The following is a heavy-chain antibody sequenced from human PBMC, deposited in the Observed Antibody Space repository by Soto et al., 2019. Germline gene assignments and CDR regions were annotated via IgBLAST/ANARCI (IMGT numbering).Heavy chain of an antibody. CDR2: IYYSGST. Sequence: TSETLSLTCTVCGGSISSDRSYWTWIRQPPGKELEWIGYIYYSGSTYYNPSLKSRVTISVDTSKNQFSLKLSSVTAADTAVYYCARARGARYFDYWGQGTLVTVPQ. CDR3: ARARGARYFDY. J-gene: IGHJ4*02. D-gene: IGHD2-15*01. V-gene: IGHV4-30-4*08. CDR1: GGSISSDRSY.